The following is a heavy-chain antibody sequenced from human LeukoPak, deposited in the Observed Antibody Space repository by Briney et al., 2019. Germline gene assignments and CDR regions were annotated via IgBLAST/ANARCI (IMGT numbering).Heavy chain of an antibody. Sequence: ASVKVSCKASGYTFTSYYMHWVRQAPGQGLEWMGLINPSGGSTSYAQKFQGRVTMTRDTSTSTVYMELSSLRSEDTAVYYCARDLGDYGDYSYAFDIWGQGTMVTVSS. J-gene: IGHJ3*02. CDR2: INPSGGST. V-gene: IGHV1-46*01. D-gene: IGHD4-17*01. CDR3: ARDLGDYGDYSYAFDI. CDR1: GYTFTSYY.